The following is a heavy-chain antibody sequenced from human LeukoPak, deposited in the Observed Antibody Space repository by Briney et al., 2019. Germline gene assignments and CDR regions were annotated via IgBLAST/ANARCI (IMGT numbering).Heavy chain of an antibody. V-gene: IGHV3-20*04. CDR1: GFTFDDYG. D-gene: IGHD1-1*01. Sequence: PGGSLRLSCATSGFTFDDYGMSWVRQAPGKGLEWVSGIDWNGGSTGYADSVKGRFTISRDNSKNTLYLQMNSLRIDDTALYYCAKDRQEHIQTWSALVNYWDQGSLVTVSS. CDR2: IDWNGGST. J-gene: IGHJ4*02. CDR3: AKDRQEHIQTWSALVNY.